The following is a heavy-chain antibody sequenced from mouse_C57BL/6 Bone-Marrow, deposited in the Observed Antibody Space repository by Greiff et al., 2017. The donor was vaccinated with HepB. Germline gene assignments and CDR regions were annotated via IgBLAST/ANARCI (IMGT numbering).Heavy chain of an antibody. CDR2: SRNKANDYTT. J-gene: IGHJ3*01. V-gene: IGHV7-1*01. D-gene: IGHD2-5*01. CDR1: GFTFSDFY. CDR3: ARGSNPRFAY. Sequence: EVNVVESGGGLVQSGRSLRLSCATSGFTFSDFYMEWVRQAPGKGLEWIAASRNKANDYTTEYSASVKGRFIVSRDTSQSILYLQMNALRAEDTAIYYCARGSNPRFAYWGQGTLVTVSA.